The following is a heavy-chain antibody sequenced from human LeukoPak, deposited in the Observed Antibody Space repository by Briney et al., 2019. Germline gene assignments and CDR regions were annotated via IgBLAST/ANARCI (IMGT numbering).Heavy chain of an antibody. V-gene: IGHV3-11*04. CDR1: GFTFSDYY. CDR2: ISSSGSTI. J-gene: IGHJ6*03. Sequence: PGGSLRLSCAASGFTFSDYYMSWIHQAPGKGLEWVSYISSSGSTIYYADSVKGRFTISRDNAKNSLYLQMNSLRAEDTAVYYCARDQGDSSVYYYYYMDVWGKGTTVTVSS. CDR3: ARDQGDSSVYYYYYMDV. D-gene: IGHD1-26*01.